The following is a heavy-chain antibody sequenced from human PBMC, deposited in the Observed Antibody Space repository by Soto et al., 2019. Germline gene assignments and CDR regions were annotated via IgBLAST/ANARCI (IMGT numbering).Heavy chain of an antibody. Sequence: GGSLRLSCAASGFTFSSYAMHWVRQAPGKGLEWVAVISYDGSNKYYADSVKGRFTISRDNSKNTLYLQMNSLRAEGTAVYYCARITPEHYFDYWGQGTLVTVSS. CDR3: ARITPEHYFDY. J-gene: IGHJ4*02. V-gene: IGHV3-30-3*01. D-gene: IGHD2-15*01. CDR2: ISYDGSNK. CDR1: GFTFSSYA.